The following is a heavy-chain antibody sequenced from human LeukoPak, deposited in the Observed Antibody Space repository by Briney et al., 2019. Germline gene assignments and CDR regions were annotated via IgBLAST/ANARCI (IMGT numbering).Heavy chain of an antibody. CDR3: ARSGYSSGWYIFDY. Sequence: SETLSLTCTVSGGSISSSSYYWGWIRQPPGKGLEWIGSIYYSGSTNYNTSLKSRVTVSVDTSKNQFSLKLSSVTAADTAVYYCARSGYSSGWYIFDYWGQGTLVTVSS. V-gene: IGHV4-39*07. CDR2: IYYSGST. D-gene: IGHD6-19*01. CDR1: GGSISSSSYY. J-gene: IGHJ4*02.